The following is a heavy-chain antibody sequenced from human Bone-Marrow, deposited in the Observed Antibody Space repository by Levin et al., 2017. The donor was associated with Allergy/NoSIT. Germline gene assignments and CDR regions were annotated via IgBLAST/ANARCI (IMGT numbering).Heavy chain of an antibody. D-gene: IGHD6-13*01. J-gene: IGHJ6*02. V-gene: IGHV3-53*01. CDR1: GFTVSSNY. Sequence: SCAASGFTVSSNYMSWVRQAPGKGLEWVSVMYTGGSTYYADSVKGRFTISRDNSKNTVYLQINSLRVEDTAVYYCARGSSRSLYLGLDVWGQGTTVTVSS. CDR2: MYTGGST. CDR3: ARGSSRSLYLGLDV.